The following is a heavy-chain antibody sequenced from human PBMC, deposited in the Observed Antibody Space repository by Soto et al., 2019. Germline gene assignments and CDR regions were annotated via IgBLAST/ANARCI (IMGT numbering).Heavy chain of an antibody. V-gene: IGHV1-69*12. J-gene: IGHJ4*02. CDR3: ARDYYDSSGYYRSNYYFDY. CDR1: GGTFSSYA. D-gene: IGHD3-22*01. CDR2: IIPIFGTA. Sequence: QVQLVQSGAEVKKPGSSVKVSCKASGGTFSSYAISWVRQAPGQGLEWMGGIIPIFGTANYAQKFQGRVTITADESTSTAYRELSSLRSEDTAVYYCARDYYDSSGYYRSNYYFDYWGQGTLVTVSS.